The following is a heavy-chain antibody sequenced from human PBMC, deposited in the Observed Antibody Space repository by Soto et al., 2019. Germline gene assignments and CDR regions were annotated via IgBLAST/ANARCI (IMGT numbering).Heavy chain of an antibody. J-gene: IGHJ6*02. CDR3: ARDKDRQQLGGNYYYGMDV. CDR2: IMPIFPTP. V-gene: IGHV1-69*12. Sequence: QVQLVQSGAEVKKPGSSVTVSCKASGGTFGNSAISWVRQAPGQGLEWMGGIMPIFPTPDYAQKFQGRVTITAYESTSTAYMELTSLRSEDTAVYYCARDKDRQQLGGNYYYGMDVWGQGTTVTV. D-gene: IGHD1-1*01. CDR1: GGTFGNSA.